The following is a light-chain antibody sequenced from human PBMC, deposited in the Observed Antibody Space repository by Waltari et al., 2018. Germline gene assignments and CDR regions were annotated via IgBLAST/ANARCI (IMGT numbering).Light chain of an antibody. CDR2: SDN. J-gene: IGLJ3*02. CDR1: SANVGTNS. V-gene: IGLV1-47*02. Sequence: QSVLTQPPSASGTPGQTVTLSCSGGSANVGTNSVSWYKQLPGVAPELLLYSDNQRPPGVPDRFSGSRSGTSASLAISGLRSDDEADYYCATWDERLTGFWVFGGGTRLTV. CDR3: ATWDERLTGFWV.